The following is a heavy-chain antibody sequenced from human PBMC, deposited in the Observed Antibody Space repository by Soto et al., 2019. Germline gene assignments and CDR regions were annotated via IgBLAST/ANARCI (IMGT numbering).Heavy chain of an antibody. J-gene: IGHJ6*02. D-gene: IGHD2-2*01. CDR3: ARDRVCTSATCGEFDYYFYYGMDV. CDR1: GNTVSNQA. CDR2: ISYYGNKK. V-gene: IGHV3-30*04. Sequence: PGGGLTRSRGPAGNTVSNQALDWARQASGKGLEWVGIISYYGNKKNNTDSVKGRCTISRDNSKNTLYLQMNSLRAEDTAVYYCARDRVCTSATCGEFDYYFYYGMDVCRHLTTFPACS.